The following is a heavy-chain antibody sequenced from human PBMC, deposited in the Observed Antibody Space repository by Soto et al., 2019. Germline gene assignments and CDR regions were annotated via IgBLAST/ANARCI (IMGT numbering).Heavy chain of an antibody. V-gene: IGHV3-33*01. Sequence: PGGSLRLSCAASGFTFSSYGMHWVRQAPGKGLEWVAVIWYDGSNKYYADSVKGRFTISRDNSKNTLYLQMNSLRAEDTAVYYCARVKWSSSWSASVRGVMDVWGQGTTVTVSS. CDR3: ARVKWSSSWSASVRGVMDV. J-gene: IGHJ6*02. D-gene: IGHD6-13*01. CDR2: IWYDGSNK. CDR1: GFTFSSYG.